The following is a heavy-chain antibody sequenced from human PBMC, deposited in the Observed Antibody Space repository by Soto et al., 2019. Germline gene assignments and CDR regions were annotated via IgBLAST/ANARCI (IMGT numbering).Heavy chain of an antibody. CDR1: GFTFSSYS. D-gene: IGHD3-22*01. V-gene: IGHV3-21*01. CDR3: ARDSITYYYDSSGYPKGPEGYYGMDV. CDR2: ISSSSSYI. J-gene: IGHJ6*02. Sequence: PGGSLRLSCAASGFTFSSYSMNWVRRAPGKGLEWVSSISSSSSYIYYADSVKGRFTISRDNAKNSLYLQMNSLRAEDTAVYYCARDSITYYYDSSGYPKGPEGYYGMDVWGQGTTVTVSS.